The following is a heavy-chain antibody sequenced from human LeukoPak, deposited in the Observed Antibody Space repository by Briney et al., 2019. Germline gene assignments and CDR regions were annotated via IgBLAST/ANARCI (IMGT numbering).Heavy chain of an antibody. V-gene: IGHV3-74*01. CDR1: GFTFRSSW. J-gene: IGHJ4*02. D-gene: IGHD1-26*01. Sequence: PGGSLRLSCAASGFTFRSSWMHWVRQVPGMGLVWVSRINSDGTLITNADSVKGRFTISRDNAKNMLYLQMNSLRVEDTAVYYCVRDIGGDWGQGTLVTVSS. CDR2: INSDGTLI. CDR3: VRDIGGD.